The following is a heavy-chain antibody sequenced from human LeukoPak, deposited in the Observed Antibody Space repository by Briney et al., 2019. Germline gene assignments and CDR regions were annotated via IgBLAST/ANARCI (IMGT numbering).Heavy chain of an antibody. V-gene: IGHV1-2*02. J-gene: IGHJ4*02. Sequence: ASVKVSCKASGYTFTGYYMHWVRQAPGQGLEWMGWINPNSGGTNFAQKFQGRVTMTRDTSISTAYLQWSSLKASDTAMYYCARRRYYDSSGQYYFDYWGQGTLVTVSS. CDR2: INPNSGGT. CDR3: ARRRYYDSSGQYYFDY. CDR1: GYTFTGYY. D-gene: IGHD3-22*01.